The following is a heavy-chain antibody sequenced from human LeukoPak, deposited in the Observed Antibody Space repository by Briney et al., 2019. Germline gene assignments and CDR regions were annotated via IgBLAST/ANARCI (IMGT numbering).Heavy chain of an antibody. J-gene: IGHJ3*02. V-gene: IGHV4-59*01. D-gene: IGHD1-26*01. CDR3: ASEASGSYFDI. CDR1: GGSISSYY. CDR2: IYYSGST. Sequence: PSETLSLTCTVSGGSISSYYWSWIRQPPGKGLEWIGYIYYSGSTNYNPSLKSRVTISVDTSKNQFSPKLSSVTAADTAVYYCASEASGSYFDIWGQGTMVTVSS.